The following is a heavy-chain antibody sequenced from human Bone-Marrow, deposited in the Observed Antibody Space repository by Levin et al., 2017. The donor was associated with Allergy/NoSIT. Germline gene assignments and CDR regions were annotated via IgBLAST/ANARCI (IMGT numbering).Heavy chain of an antibody. CDR3: ARDAGLRYSSSWYYFDY. J-gene: IGHJ4*02. D-gene: IGHD6-13*01. CDR2: ISYDGSNK. Sequence: GGSLRLSCAASGFTFSSYAMHWVRQAPGKGLEWVAVISYDGSNKYYADSVKGRFTISRDNSKNTLYLQMNSLRAEDTAVYYCARDAGLRYSSSWYYFDYWGQGTLVTVSS. CDR1: GFTFSSYA. V-gene: IGHV3-30-3*01.